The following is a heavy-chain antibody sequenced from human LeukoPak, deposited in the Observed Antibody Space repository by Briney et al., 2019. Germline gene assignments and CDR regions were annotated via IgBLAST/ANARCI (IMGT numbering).Heavy chain of an antibody. Sequence: ASVTVSCTASGGTFSIYAISWVRQAPGQGLEWMGRIIPIFGIADYAQKFQGRVTITADKSTSTAYMELSSLRSEDTAVYYCARDSVSYYYGMDVWGQGTTATVSS. V-gene: IGHV1-69*04. D-gene: IGHD2/OR15-2a*01. CDR3: ARDSVSYYYGMDV. CDR1: GGTFSIYA. CDR2: IIPIFGIA. J-gene: IGHJ6*02.